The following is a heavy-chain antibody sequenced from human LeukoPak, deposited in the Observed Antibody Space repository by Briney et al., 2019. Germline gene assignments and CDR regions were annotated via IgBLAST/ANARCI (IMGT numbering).Heavy chain of an antibody. CDR1: GFTFSSDA. CDR2: ISGSGGTT. V-gene: IGHV3-23*01. D-gene: IGHD3-22*01. J-gene: IGHJ4*02. Sequence: GGSLRLSCAASGFTFSSDAMSWVRQALGKGLEWVSCISGSGGTTYYADSVKGRFTISRDTSKNTLYLQMNSLRAEDTAIYYCAKGKYYYDSSGAGGQGTLVTVSS. CDR3: AKGKYYYDSSGA.